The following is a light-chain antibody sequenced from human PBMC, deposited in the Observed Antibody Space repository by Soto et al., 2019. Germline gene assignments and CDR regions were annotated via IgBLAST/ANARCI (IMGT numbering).Light chain of an antibody. V-gene: IGLV2-23*03. CDR3: CAYAGSSTFS. J-gene: IGLJ2*01. CDR1: SSDVGSYNL. CDR2: EGS. Sequence: QSALTQPASVSGSPGQSITISCTGTSSDVGSYNLVSWYQQHPGKAPKLMIYEGSKRPSGVSNRFSGSKSGNTASLTISGRQAEDEADYYCCAYAGSSTFSFGGGTKLTVL.